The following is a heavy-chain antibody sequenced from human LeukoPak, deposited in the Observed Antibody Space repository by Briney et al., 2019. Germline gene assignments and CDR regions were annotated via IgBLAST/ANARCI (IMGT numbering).Heavy chain of an antibody. CDR1: GSTFTSYG. CDR2: IGAYNGNT. Sequence: APVKVSCKASGSTFTSYGIGWVSQAPGQGLEGRGWIGAYNGNTNYAQKLQGRVTMTTDTSTSTAYMELRSRRSDDTAVYYCARDVHPITMIVVVLAFDPWGQGTLVTVSS. J-gene: IGHJ5*02. CDR3: ARDVHPITMIVVVLAFDP. D-gene: IGHD3-22*01. V-gene: IGHV1-18*01.